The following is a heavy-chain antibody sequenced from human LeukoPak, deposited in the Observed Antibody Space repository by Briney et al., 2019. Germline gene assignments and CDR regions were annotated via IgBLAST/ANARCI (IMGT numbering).Heavy chain of an antibody. CDR3: ASYPLNSGYDYGLDY. CDR2: ISSSSSYI. CDR1: GSTFSSYS. V-gene: IGHV3-21*01. Sequence: KPGGSLRLSCAASGSTFSSYSMNWVRQAPGKGLEWVSSISSSSSYIYYADSVKGRFTISRDNAKNSLYLQMNSLRAEDTAVYYCASYPLNSGYDYGLDYWGQGTLVTVSS. D-gene: IGHD5-12*01. J-gene: IGHJ4*02.